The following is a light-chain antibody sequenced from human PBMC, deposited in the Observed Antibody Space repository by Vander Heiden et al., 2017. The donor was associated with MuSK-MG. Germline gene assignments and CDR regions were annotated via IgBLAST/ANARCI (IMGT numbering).Light chain of an antibody. CDR3: SSYTGSSTYV. J-gene: IGLJ1*01. CDR2: DVD. CDR1: STDIGDYDY. Sequence: TISCTGTSTDIGDYDYVSWYQQHPGKAPKVIIYDVDNRPSGVSNRFSGSKSGNTASLTISGLQTEDEADYYCSSYTGSSTYVFGTGTKVTVL. V-gene: IGLV2-14*04.